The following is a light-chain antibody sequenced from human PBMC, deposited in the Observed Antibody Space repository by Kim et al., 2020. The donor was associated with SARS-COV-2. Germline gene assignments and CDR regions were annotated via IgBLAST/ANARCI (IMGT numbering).Light chain of an antibody. J-gene: IGLJ1*01. CDR3: NSRDSSGNHLYV. CDR1: SRRSYY. V-gene: IGLV3-19*01. Sequence: LGQTVRITCQGDSRRSYYASWYQQKPGPAPVLVIYGKNNRPSGIPDRFSGSSSGNTASLTITGAQAEDEADYYCNSRDSSGNHLYVFGTGTKVTVL. CDR2: GKN.